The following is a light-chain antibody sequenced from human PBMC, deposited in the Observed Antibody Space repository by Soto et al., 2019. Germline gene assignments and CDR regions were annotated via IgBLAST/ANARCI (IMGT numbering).Light chain of an antibody. CDR1: QSVSSSY. J-gene: IGKJ5*01. V-gene: IGKV3-20*01. CDR2: GAS. Sequence: EIVLTQSPGTLSLSPGERATLSCRASQSVSSSYLAWYQQKPGQAPRLLIYGASSRATGIPDRFSGSGSGTDFTLTISGLEPEDFAVYYFQQYGSSPITFGKGTRLEIK. CDR3: QQYGSSPIT.